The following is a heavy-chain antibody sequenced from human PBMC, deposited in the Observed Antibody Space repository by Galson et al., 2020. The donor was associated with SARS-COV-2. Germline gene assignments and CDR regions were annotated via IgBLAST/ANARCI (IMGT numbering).Heavy chain of an antibody. CDR2: MYYGDNT. Sequence: SETLSLTCTVSGASISTSSYYWGWIRQPPGKGLQWIGSMYYGDNTYYSPSLKSRLTMSVDTSKNQFSLKLSSVTAADTAVYYCARVVAAAAGSYYYYYYMDVWGKGTTVTVSS. J-gene: IGHJ6*03. V-gene: IGHV4-39*07. CDR1: GASISTSSYY. D-gene: IGHD6-13*01. CDR3: ARVVAAAAGSYYYYYYMDV.